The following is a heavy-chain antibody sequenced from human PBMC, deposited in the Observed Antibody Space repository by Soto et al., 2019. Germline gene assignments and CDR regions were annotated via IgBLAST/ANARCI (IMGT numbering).Heavy chain of an antibody. Sequence: EVQLVESGGGLVQPGRSLRLSCAASGFTFDDYAMHWVRQAPGKGLEWVSGISWNSGSIGYADSVKGRFTISRDNAKNSLYLKMNSLRADDTALYYCAKIKRGYGSGGSCYGFDYWGQGTLVTVSS. V-gene: IGHV3-9*01. J-gene: IGHJ4*02. CDR2: ISWNSGSI. CDR3: AKIKRGYGSGGSCYGFDY. D-gene: IGHD2-15*01. CDR1: GFTFDDYA.